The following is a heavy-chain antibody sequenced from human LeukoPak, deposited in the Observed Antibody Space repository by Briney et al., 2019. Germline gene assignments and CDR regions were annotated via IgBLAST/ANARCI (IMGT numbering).Heavy chain of an antibody. D-gene: IGHD5-24*01. Sequence: GGSLRLSCAASGFTFSSYWMSWVRQAPGKGLEWVANIKQDGSEKYYVDSVKGRFTISRDNTKNPLYLQMNSLRAEDTAVYYCARGVHRDGYNFRGALFDYWGQGTLVTVSS. CDR2: IKQDGSEK. CDR1: GFTFSSYW. V-gene: IGHV3-7*01. CDR3: ARGVHRDGYNFRGALFDY. J-gene: IGHJ4*02.